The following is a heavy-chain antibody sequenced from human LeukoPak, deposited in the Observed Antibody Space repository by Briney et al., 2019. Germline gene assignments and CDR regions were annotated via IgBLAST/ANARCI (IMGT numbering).Heavy chain of an antibody. Sequence: SETLSLTCTVSGGSVSSGSYYWSWIRQPPGKGLEWIGYIYYSGSANYNPSLKSRVTISVDTSKNQFSLKLSSVTAADTAVYYCARGGIQLWLYFDYWGQGTLVTVSS. V-gene: IGHV4-61*01. J-gene: IGHJ4*02. CDR1: GGSVSSGSYY. CDR2: IYYSGSA. D-gene: IGHD5-18*01. CDR3: ARGGIQLWLYFDY.